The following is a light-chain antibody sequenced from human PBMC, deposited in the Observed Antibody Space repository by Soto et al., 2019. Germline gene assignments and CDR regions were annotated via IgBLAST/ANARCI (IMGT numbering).Light chain of an antibody. CDR1: QSVSSN. V-gene: IGKV3D-15*01. CDR3: QQYNNRLT. CDR2: GAS. Sequence: EIVMTQSPATLSVSPGERATVSCRASQSVSSNLAWYQQKPGQAPRLLIYGASIRATGIPARFSGSGSGTEFTITISSLQSEDFAVYYCQQYNNRLTFGGGTKVEIK. J-gene: IGKJ4*01.